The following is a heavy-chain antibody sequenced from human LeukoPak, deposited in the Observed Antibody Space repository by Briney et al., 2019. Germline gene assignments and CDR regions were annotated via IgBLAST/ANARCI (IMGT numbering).Heavy chain of an antibody. V-gene: IGHV4-59*11. CDR1: GGSMSSHY. CDR3: ARGKVPAATEGGAFDI. D-gene: IGHD2-2*01. Sequence: SETLSLTCTVSGGSMSSHYWSWIRQPPGKGLEWIGYIYYSGSTNYNRSLKSRVTISVDTSKNQFSLKLSSVPAADTAVYYCARGKVPAATEGGAFDIWGQGTMVTVSS. CDR2: IYYSGST. J-gene: IGHJ3*02.